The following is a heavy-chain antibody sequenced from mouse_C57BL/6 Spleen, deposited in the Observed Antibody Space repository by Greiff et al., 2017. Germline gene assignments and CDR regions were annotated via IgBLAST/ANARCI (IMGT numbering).Heavy chain of an antibody. J-gene: IGHJ2*01. CDR1: GFTFSDYG. D-gene: IGHD2-4*01. CDR3: ARTSYYDYPVDY. V-gene: IGHV5-17*01. Sequence: EVQLVESGGGLVKPGGSLKLSCAASGFTFSDYGMHWVRQAPEQGLEWVAYISSGSSTIYYADKVKGRFTISSDKAKNTLFLQMTSLRSENTAMYYFARTSYYDYPVDYWGQGTTLTVSS. CDR2: ISSGSSTI.